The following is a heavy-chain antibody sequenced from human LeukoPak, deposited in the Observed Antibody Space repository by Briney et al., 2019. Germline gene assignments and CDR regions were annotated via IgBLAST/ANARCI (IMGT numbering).Heavy chain of an antibody. CDR1: GFTVSSNY. CDR2: IYSGGST. Sequence: PGGSLRLSCAASGFTVSSNYMSWVRQAPGKGLEWVSVIYSGGSTYYADSVKGRFTISRDNSKNTLYLQMNSLRAEDTAVYYCAREFYCSGGSCYSVDYWGQGTLVTVSS. V-gene: IGHV3-53*01. CDR3: AREFYCSGGSCYSVDY. J-gene: IGHJ4*02. D-gene: IGHD2-15*01.